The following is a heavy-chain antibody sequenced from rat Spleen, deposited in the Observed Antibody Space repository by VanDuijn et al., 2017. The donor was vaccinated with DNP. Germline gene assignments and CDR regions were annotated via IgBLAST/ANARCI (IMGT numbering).Heavy chain of an antibody. J-gene: IGHJ2*01. Sequence: EVQLVESGGGLVQPGRSLTLPCAASGFTLSDYYLACVRQAPTKGLEWVASLRYEGSSTYYGDSVKGRFTISRAKAKSTLYLQMDSLRSEDTATYYCATYYDGTYYDYWGQGVMVTVSS. V-gene: IGHV5-22*01. CDR1: GFTLSDYY. CDR3: ATYYDGTYYDY. D-gene: IGHD1-12*02. CDR2: LRYEGSST.